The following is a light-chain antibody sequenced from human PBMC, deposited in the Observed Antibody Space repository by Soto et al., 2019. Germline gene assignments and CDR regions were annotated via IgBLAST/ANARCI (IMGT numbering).Light chain of an antibody. CDR2: AAS. CDR3: QQYYSFPVT. CDR1: QGFWSY. J-gene: IGKJ3*01. V-gene: IGKV1-8*01. Sequence: IRMTQSPSSFSASTGDRVTITCRASQGFWSYLAWYQQKPGKAPKLLISAASTLQSGVPSRFSGSTSGTNFTLTISNLQSEDFATYYCQQYYSFPVTFGPGTKVDF.